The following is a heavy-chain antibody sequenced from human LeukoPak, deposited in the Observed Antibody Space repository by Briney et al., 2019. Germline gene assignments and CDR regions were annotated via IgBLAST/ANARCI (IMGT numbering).Heavy chain of an antibody. Sequence: VASVKVSCKASGYTFTSYGISWVRQAPGQGLEWMGWISAYNGNTNYAQKLQGRVTITTDESTSTAYMELSSLRSEDTAVYYCARGALEDTAMVPDQYYFDYWGQGTLVTVSS. V-gene: IGHV1-18*01. J-gene: IGHJ4*02. D-gene: IGHD5-18*01. CDR2: ISAYNGNT. CDR3: ARGALEDTAMVPDQYYFDY. CDR1: GYTFTSYG.